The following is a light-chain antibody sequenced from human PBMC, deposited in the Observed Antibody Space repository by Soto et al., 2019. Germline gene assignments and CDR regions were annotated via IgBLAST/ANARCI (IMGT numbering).Light chain of an antibody. J-gene: IGLJ1*01. Sequence: QSALTQPPSASGSPGQSVTISCTGTSGDVGRYNSVSWYQQHPGKAPKLMIFEVNKRPSGVPDRFSASKSGNTASLTVSGLQAEDEADYYCSSSANSDNYVFGTGTKLTVL. V-gene: IGLV2-8*01. CDR3: SSSANSDNYV. CDR2: EVN. CDR1: SGDVGRYNS.